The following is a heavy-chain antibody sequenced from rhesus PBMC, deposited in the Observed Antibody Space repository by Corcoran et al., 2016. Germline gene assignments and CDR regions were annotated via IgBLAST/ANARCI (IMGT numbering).Heavy chain of an antibody. CDR3: TRAVSDY. CDR2: IYGSGGST. CDR1: VVALRRTH. J-gene: IGHJ4*01. V-gene: IGHV4-173*01. Sequence: QLQLQESVPGLVKPSETLSITCAVSVVALRRTHWSWIRHPPGKGLEWIGLIYGSGGSTNYNPSLKSRITISKDASKNQFSLKLSSVTAADTAVYYCTRAVSDYWGQGVLVTVSS.